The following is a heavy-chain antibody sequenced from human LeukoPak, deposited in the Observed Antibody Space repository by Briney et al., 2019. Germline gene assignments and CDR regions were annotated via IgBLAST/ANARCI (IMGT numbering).Heavy chain of an antibody. CDR1: GGSISSSSYY. D-gene: IGHD1-26*01. CDR2: IYYSGST. V-gene: IGHV4-39*07. Sequence: SETLSLTCTVSGGSISSSSYYWGWIRQPPGKGLEWIGSIYYSGSTYYNPSLKTRVTLSVDTSKNQFSLKLSSVTAADTAVYYCARDTTTYSGSYYDAFDIWGQGTMVTVSS. CDR3: ARDTTTYSGSYYDAFDI. J-gene: IGHJ3*02.